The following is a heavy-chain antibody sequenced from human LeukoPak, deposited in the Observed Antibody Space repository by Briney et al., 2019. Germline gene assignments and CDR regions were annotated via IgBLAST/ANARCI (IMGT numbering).Heavy chain of an antibody. CDR2: IYYSGST. CDR3: ARPGLYYYYYMDV. CDR1: GGSISSSSYY. Sequence: PSETLSLTCTVSGGSISSSSYYWGWIRQPPGKGLEWIGSIYYSGSTYYNPSLKSRVTISVDTSKNQFSLKLSSVTAADTAVYYCARPGLYYYYYMDVWGKGTTVTISS. D-gene: IGHD5-12*01. V-gene: IGHV4-39*01. J-gene: IGHJ6*03.